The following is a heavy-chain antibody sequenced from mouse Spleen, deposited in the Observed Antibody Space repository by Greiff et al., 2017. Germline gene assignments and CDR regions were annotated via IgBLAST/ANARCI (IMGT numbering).Heavy chain of an antibody. CDR1: GYSFTGYC. Sequence: EVQLQQSGAELVKPGASVKLSCKASGYSFTGYCMTWVKQSPEQSLEWIGEINPSTGGTTYNQKFKAKATLTVDKSSSTAYMQLRSLTSEDSAVYCCARYGINWALDYWGEGTSVTVSA. CDR3: ARYGINWALDY. V-gene: IGHV1-42*01. CDR2: INPSTGGT. J-gene: IGHJ4*01. D-gene: IGHD4-1*02.